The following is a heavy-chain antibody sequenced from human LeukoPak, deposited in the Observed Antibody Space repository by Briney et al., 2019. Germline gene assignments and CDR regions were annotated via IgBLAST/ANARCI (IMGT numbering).Heavy chain of an antibody. V-gene: IGHV1-69*04. J-gene: IGHJ5*02. CDR3: AISGGSCYSCNWFDP. D-gene: IGHD2-15*01. Sequence: ASVKVSCKASGYTFTSYGISWVRQAPGQGLEWMGRIIPILGIANYAQKFQGRVTITADKSTSTAYMELSSLRSEDTAVYYCAISGGSCYSCNWFDPWGQGTLVTVSS. CDR1: GYTFTSYG. CDR2: IIPILGIA.